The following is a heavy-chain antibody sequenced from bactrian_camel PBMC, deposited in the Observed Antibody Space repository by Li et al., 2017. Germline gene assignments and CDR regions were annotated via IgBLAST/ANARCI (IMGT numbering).Heavy chain of an antibody. CDR1: GYNYAHYS. D-gene: IGHD6*01. CDR3: ATGYGSSSLSNP. Sequence: DVQLVESGGGLVQPGGSLKLSCAVSGYNYAHYSMAWFRQAPEKEREGVARIEWDGSTEYAESVKGRFTVSRDNAKNTMYLQMNNLIPEDTALYYCATGYGSSSLSNPRGQGTQVTVS. V-gene: IGHV3S36*01. J-gene: IGHJ4*01. CDR2: IEWDGST.